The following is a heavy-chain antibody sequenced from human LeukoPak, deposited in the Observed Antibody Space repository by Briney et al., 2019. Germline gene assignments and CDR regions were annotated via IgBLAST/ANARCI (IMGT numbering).Heavy chain of an antibody. V-gene: IGHV3-30*18. J-gene: IGHJ1*01. CDR1: GFTFSSYG. Sequence: GGSLRLSCAASGFTFSSYGMHWVRQAPGKGLEWVAVISYDGSNKYYADSVKGRFTISRDNSKNTLYLQMSSLKTEGTAVYYCAKHIYGVVSIQQWGQGTLVTVSS. D-gene: IGHD3-3*01. CDR2: ISYDGSNK. CDR3: AKHIYGVVSIQQ.